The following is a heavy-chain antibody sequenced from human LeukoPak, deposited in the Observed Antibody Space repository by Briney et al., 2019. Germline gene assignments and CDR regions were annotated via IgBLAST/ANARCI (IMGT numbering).Heavy chain of an antibody. CDR1: GYTFTGYY. D-gene: IGHD2-15*01. V-gene: IGHV1-2*02. CDR2: MNPKSGGT. CDR3: ARAEVVVVSTRAFDI. J-gene: IGHJ3*02. Sequence: ASVKVSCKASGYTFTGYYMHWVRQAPGQGLEWMGWMNPKSGGTNYAQKFQGRVTMTRDTSISAAYIELSRLRSDDTAVYYCARAEVVVVSTRAFDIWGQGTMVAVSS.